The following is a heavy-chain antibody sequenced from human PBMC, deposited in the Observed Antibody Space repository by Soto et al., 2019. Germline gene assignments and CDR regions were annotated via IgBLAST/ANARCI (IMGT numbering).Heavy chain of an antibody. CDR2: MNPNSGNT. J-gene: IGHJ6*02. CDR1: GYTFTSYD. D-gene: IGHD2-21*02. CDR3: ARVVVVTARYYYYYYGMDV. V-gene: IGHV1-8*01. Sequence: QVQLVQSGAEVKKPGASVKVSSKASGYTFTSYDINWVRQATGQGLEWMGWMNPNSGNTGYAQKFQGRVTMTRNTSISTAYMELSSLRSEDTAVYYCARVVVVTARYYYYYYGMDVWGQGTTVTVSS.